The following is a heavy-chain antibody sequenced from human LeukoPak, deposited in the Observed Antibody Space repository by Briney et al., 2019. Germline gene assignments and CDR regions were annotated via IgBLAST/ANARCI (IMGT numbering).Heavy chain of an antibody. CDR3: ARKATLTGIPGWSDP. CDR1: GFTFSSHA. D-gene: IGHD2-21*02. J-gene: IGHJ5*02. CDR2: ISASGDST. Sequence: PGRSLRLSCAASGFTFSSHAMRWVRQAPGKGLEWVSSISASGDSTYYADSVKGRFTISRDSANNMVYLQMNSLRAEDTAIYYCARKATLTGIPGWSDPWGQGTLVTVSS. V-gene: IGHV3-23*01.